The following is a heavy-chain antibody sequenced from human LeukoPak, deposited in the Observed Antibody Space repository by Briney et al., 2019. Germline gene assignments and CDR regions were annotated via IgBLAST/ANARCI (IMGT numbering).Heavy chain of an antibody. CDR1: GGSFSGYY. CDR3: ARLSISTGTF. V-gene: IGHV4-34*01. D-gene: IGHD1-7*01. J-gene: IGHJ4*01. CDR2: INHSGST. Sequence: SETLSLTCAVYGGSFSGYYWSWIRQPPGKGLEWIGEINHSGSTNYNPSLKSRLTMSFDTSTNLFSLHLRSVTAADTAEYYCARLSISTGTFWGHGTLVTVSS.